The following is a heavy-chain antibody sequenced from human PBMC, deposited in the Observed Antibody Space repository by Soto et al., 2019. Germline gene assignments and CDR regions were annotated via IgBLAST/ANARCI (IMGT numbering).Heavy chain of an antibody. J-gene: IGHJ4*02. CDR3: ARDGCTNGVCFYYFDY. CDR1: GGTFSSYA. CDR2: IIPIFGTA. Sequence: SVKVSCTSSGGTFSSYAISRVRQAPGQGLEWMGGIIPIFGTANYAQKFQGRVTITADKSTSTAYMELSSLRSEDTAVYYCARDGCTNGVCFYYFDYWGQGTLVTVAS. V-gene: IGHV1-69*06. D-gene: IGHD2-8*01.